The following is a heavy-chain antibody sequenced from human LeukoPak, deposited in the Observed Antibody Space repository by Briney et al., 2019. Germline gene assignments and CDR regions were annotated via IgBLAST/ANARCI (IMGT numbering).Heavy chain of an antibody. CDR2: TGTSTSYI. D-gene: IGHD4-11*01. CDR3: AKDAPAVATVYMDV. CDR1: GFTLSTYI. J-gene: IGHJ6*03. Sequence: PGGALRLSCAASGFTLSTYIMNWVRQTPGKGLEWVSSTGTSTSYIYYADSVKGRFTIYRDNPKNSLNLEMNSLRPEDTTLYYCAKDAPAVATVYMDVWGKGTTVTISS. V-gene: IGHV3-21*01.